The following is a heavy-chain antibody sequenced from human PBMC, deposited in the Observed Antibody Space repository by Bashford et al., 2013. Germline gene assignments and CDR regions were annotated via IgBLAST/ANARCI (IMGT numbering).Heavy chain of an antibody. D-gene: IGHD2-8*01. Sequence: ASVKVSCKASGYSFTNFYINWVRQAPGQGLEWMGVINPPGGYTNYAQRFQGRVTMTTDTSTSTVYMELSSLRSEDTAEYYCARENGAFDIWGQGTMVTVSS. J-gene: IGHJ3*02. CDR2: INPPGGYT. CDR3: ARENGAFDI. V-gene: IGHV1-46*01. CDR1: GYSFTNFY.